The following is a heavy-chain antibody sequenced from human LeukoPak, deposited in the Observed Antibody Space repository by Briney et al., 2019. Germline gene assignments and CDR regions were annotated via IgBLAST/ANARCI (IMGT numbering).Heavy chain of an antibody. CDR1: GYTFTGYY. D-gene: IGHD5-18*01. CDR3: ARRVGHSYGVTGAGAFDI. V-gene: IGHV1-2*02. CDR2: INPNSGGT. J-gene: IGHJ3*02. Sequence: GASVKVSCKASGYTFTGYYMHWVRQAPGQGLEWMGWINPNSGGTNYAQKFQGRVTMTRDTSISTAYMELSRLRSDDTAVYYCARRVGHSYGVTGAGAFDIWGQGTMVTVSS.